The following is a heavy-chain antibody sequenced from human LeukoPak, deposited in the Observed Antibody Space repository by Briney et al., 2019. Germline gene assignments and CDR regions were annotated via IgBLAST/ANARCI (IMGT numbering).Heavy chain of an antibody. CDR3: ARPYTQYLDGAFDI. J-gene: IGHJ3*02. Sequence: GESLKISCKGSGYSFTSYWIGWVRQMPGKGLEWMGIIYCGDSDTTYSPSFQGQVTISADKSISTAYLQWSSLKASDTAMYYCARPYTQYLDGAFDIWGQGTMVTVSS. CDR2: IYCGDSDT. CDR1: GYSFTSYW. V-gene: IGHV5-51*01. D-gene: IGHD2-2*02.